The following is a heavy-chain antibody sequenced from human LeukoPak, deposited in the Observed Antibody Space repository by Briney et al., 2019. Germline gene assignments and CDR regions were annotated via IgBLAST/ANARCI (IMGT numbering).Heavy chain of an antibody. CDR1: GFTLSTYG. V-gene: IGHV3-66*01. Sequence: GGSLRLSCAVSGFTLSTYGMSWVRQAPGKGLEWVSVIYSGGSTYYADSVKGRFTISRDNSKNTLYLQMNSLRAEDTAVYYCATLSFPWYYYGSGSPPYYFDYWGQGTLVTVSS. CDR2: IYSGGST. CDR3: ATLSFPWYYYGSGSPPYYFDY. D-gene: IGHD3-10*01. J-gene: IGHJ4*02.